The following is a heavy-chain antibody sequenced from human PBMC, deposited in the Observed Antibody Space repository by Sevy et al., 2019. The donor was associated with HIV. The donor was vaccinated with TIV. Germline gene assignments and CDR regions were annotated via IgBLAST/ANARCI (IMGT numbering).Heavy chain of an antibody. CDR2: ISSSGSTI. V-gene: IGHV3-48*03. J-gene: IGHJ6*02. CDR1: GFTFSSYE. D-gene: IGHD2-15*01. Sequence: GGSLRLSCAASGFTFSSYEMNWVRQAPGKGLEWVSYISSSGSTIYYADSVKGRFTISRDNAKNSLYRQMNSLRAEDTAVYYCARDNGGNDYYYYGMDVWGQGTTVTVSS. CDR3: ARDNGGNDYYYYGMDV.